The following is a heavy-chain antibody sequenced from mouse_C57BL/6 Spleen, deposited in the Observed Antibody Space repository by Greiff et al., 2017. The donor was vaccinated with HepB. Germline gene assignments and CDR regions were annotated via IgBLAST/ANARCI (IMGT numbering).Heavy chain of an antibody. J-gene: IGHJ2*01. Sequence: VKLKQSGPELVKPGASVKISCKASGYAFSSSWMNWVKQRPGKGLEWIGRIYPGDGDTNYNGKFKGKATLTADKSSSTAYMQLSSLTSEDSAVYFCARLDYYGLDYWGQGTTLTVSS. D-gene: IGHD1-1*01. V-gene: IGHV1-82*01. CDR2: IYPGDGDT. CDR1: GYAFSSSW. CDR3: ARLDYYGLDY.